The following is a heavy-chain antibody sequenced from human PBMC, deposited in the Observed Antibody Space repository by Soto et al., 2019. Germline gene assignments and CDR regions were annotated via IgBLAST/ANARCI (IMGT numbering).Heavy chain of an antibody. CDR2: ISGSGGST. D-gene: IGHD6-13*01. CDR1: GFTFRNYA. CDR3: AKDQGSSWYEIDY. V-gene: IGHV3-23*01. J-gene: IGHJ4*02. Sequence: GGSLRLSCAASGFTFRNYAVTWVRQAPGKGLEWVSTISGSGGSTYYADSVKGRFTISRDNSKNTLYLQMNSLRAEDTAVYYCAKDQGSSWYEIDYWGQGTLVTVSS.